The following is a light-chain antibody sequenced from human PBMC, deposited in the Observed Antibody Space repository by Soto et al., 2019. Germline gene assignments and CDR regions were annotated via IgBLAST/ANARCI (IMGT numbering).Light chain of an antibody. J-gene: IGKJ2*01. CDR3: QQYGSSPRT. CDR2: GAS. V-gene: IGKV3-20*01. Sequence: EIVLTQSPGTLYLSPGERATLSCRASQSVTSNFLAWYQQKPGQTPRLFIYGASSRTTGVPDRFSGSGSGTDLTLTISRLEPEDFAVYYCQQYGSSPRTFGQGTKLEIK. CDR1: QSVTSNF.